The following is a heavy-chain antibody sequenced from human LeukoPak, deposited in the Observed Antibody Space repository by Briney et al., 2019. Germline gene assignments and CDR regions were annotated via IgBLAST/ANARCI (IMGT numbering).Heavy chain of an antibody. CDR1: GYSFTSYW. V-gene: IGHV5-51*01. D-gene: IGHD5-12*01. CDR2: IYLGDSDT. CDR3: ARRMFSAGYAAFDI. J-gene: IGHJ3*02. Sequence: PGESLKISCKGSGYSFTSYWTGWVRQMPGKGLEWMGIIYLGDSDTRYSPSFQGQVTISADKSTNTAYLQWSSLKASDTAMYYCARRMFSAGYAAFDIWGQGTMVTVSS.